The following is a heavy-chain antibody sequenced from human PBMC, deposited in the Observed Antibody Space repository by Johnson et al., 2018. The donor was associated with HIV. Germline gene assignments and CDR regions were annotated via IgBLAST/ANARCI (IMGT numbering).Heavy chain of an antibody. D-gene: IGHD3-10*01. CDR3: ARDRGGPVRDDAFDI. J-gene: IGHJ3*02. V-gene: IGHV3-9*01. CDR1: GFTFDDYA. CDR2: ISLNSCSI. Sequence: VQLVESGGGVVRPGGSLRLSCAASGFTFDDYAMHWVRQAPGKGLEWVSGISLNSCSIGYADSVKGRFTISRDNSKKTLYLQMNSLRAEDTAVYYCARDRGGPVRDDAFDIWGQGTMVTVSS.